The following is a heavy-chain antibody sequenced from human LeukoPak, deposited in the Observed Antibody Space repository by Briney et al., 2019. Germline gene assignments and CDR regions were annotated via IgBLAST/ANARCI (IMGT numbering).Heavy chain of an antibody. V-gene: IGHV1-8*01. D-gene: IGHD3-22*01. J-gene: IGHJ4*02. CDR2: MNPNSGNT. CDR3: AHLDSSGRWLGFDS. Sequence: ASVTVSCKASGYTFTSYDINWVRQAPGQGLEWMGWMNPNSGNTDYAQKFQGRVTMTRDTSISTAYMELSSLRFDDSAVYYCAHLDSSGRWLGFDSWGQGTLVTVSA. CDR1: GYTFTSYD.